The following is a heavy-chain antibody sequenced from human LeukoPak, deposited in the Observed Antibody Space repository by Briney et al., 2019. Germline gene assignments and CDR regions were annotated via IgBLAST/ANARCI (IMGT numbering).Heavy chain of an antibody. CDR3: TRERRGSYHAFDY. V-gene: IGHV3-21*04. CDR2: ITTSGSST. D-gene: IGHD3-16*02. CDR1: GFTFSSYG. J-gene: IGHJ4*02. Sequence: GGSLRLSCAASGFTFSSYGMHWVRQAPGKGLEWISYITTSGSSTNYADSVKGRFTISRDNAKNSVVLQMNSLRTEDTAVYYCTRERRGSYHAFDYWGQGTLVTVSS.